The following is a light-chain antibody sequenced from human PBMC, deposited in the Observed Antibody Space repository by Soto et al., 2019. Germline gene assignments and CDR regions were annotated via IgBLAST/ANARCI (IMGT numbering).Light chain of an antibody. Sequence: QSVLTQPPSASGTPGQRVTISFSGSSSNIGSNYVYWYQQLPGTAPKLPIYRNNQRPSGVPDRFSGSKSGTSASLAISGLRSEDEADYYCAAWDDSLSGGVFGGGTKLTVL. CDR1: SSNIGSNY. J-gene: IGLJ3*02. CDR2: RNN. V-gene: IGLV1-47*01. CDR3: AAWDDSLSGGV.